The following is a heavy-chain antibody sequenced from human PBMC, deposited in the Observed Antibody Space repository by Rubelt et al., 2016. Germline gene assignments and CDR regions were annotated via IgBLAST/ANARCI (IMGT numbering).Heavy chain of an antibody. CDR3: ARSFMVVSAIDY. V-gene: IGHV4-39*07. CDR2: INYSGKT. Sequence: QLQLQESGPGLVKPSETLSLTCTVSGYSISSNGYFWGWIRQPPGKGLEWIGSINYSGKTYYNPSLKSRVTILEDTPKNQFSLKLGSVTAADTAVYYCARSFMVVSAIDYWGQGTLVTVSS. J-gene: IGHJ4*02. D-gene: IGHD2-15*01. CDR1: GYSISSNGYF.